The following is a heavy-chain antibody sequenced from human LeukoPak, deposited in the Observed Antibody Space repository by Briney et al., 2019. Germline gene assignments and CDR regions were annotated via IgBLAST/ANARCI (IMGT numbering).Heavy chain of an antibody. CDR1: GYTFTRYY. Sequence: ASVKVSCKASGYTFTRYYMHWVRQAPGQGLEWMGRIKPNSGGTNDAQKFQGMVTMTRDTSISTAYMELSRLRSDDTAVYYCARDQITFGGVIVMTNFDYWGQGTLVTVSS. D-gene: IGHD3-16*02. V-gene: IGHV1-2*06. CDR2: IKPNSGGT. CDR3: ARDQITFGGVIVMTNFDY. J-gene: IGHJ4*02.